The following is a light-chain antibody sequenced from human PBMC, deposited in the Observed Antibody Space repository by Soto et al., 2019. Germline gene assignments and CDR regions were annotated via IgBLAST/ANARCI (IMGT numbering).Light chain of an antibody. Sequence: QSALTQPPSVSGSPGQSITISCTGTSSDVGGYNYVSWYQQHPGKAPKLMIYDVSNRPSGVSNRFSGSKSGNTASLTISGLQAEDEADYYCSSYTSSSTVVFGGGTMLTVL. J-gene: IGLJ2*01. V-gene: IGLV2-14*01. CDR3: SSYTSSSTVV. CDR2: DVS. CDR1: SSDVGGYNY.